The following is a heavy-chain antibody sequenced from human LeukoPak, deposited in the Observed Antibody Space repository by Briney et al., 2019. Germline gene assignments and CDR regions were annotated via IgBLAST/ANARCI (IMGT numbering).Heavy chain of an antibody. J-gene: IGHJ4*02. CDR3: ARDPFHLPILFDY. V-gene: IGHV4-31*03. Sequence: SETLSLTCTVSGGSISSGGYYWSWIRQHPGKGLEWIGYIYYSGSTYYNPSLKSRVTISVDTSKNQFSLKLSSVTAADTAVYYCARDPFHLPILFDYWGQGTLVTVSS. CDR2: IYYSGST. CDR1: GGSISSGGYY. D-gene: IGHD3-9*01.